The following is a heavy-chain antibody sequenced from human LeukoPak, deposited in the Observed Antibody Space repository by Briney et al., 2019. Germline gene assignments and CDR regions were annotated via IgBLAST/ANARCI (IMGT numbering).Heavy chain of an antibody. CDR2: ISGSGGGT. V-gene: IGHV3-23*01. Sequence: GGSLRVSCEASGVTFSSHVMSWVRQAPGKGPEWVSGISGSGGGTYYADSVKGRFAISRDNSKNTLYLQMNSLRAEDTAVYYCVQEGPRGLAFDIWGQGTKVTVSS. CDR3: VQEGPRGLAFDI. J-gene: IGHJ3*02. CDR1: GVTFSSHV.